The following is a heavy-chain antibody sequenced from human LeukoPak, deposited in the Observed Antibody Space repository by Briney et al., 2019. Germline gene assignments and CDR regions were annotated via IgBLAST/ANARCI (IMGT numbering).Heavy chain of an antibody. CDR1: GFTFTSSA. CDR3: AAVLLWFGEGALDY. J-gene: IGHJ4*02. V-gene: IGHV1-58*02. CDR2: IVVGSGNT. D-gene: IGHD3-10*01. Sequence: ASVKVSCKASGFTFTSSAMQWVRQARGQRLEWIGWIVVGSGNTNYAQKFQEGVTITRDMSTSTAYMELSSLRSEDTAVYYCAAVLLWFGEGALDYWGQGTLVTVSS.